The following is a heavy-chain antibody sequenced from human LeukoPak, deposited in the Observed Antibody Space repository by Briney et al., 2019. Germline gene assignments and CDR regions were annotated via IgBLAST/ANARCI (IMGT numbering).Heavy chain of an antibody. CDR3: ARSGSLEWLVPFDY. J-gene: IGHJ4*02. V-gene: IGHV3-30*02. CDR2: IRYDGSNK. CDR1: GFTFSSYG. Sequence: GGSLRLSCAASGFTFSSYGMHWVRQAPGKGLEWVAFIRYDGSNKYYADSVKGRFTISTDNSKNTLYLQMNSLRAEDTAVYYCARSGSLEWLVPFDYWGQGTLVTVSS. D-gene: IGHD3-3*01.